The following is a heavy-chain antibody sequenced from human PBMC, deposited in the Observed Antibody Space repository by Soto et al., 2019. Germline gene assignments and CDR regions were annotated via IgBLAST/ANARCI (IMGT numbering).Heavy chain of an antibody. CDR3: ARGLSVTPFDN. D-gene: IGHD4-17*01. V-gene: IGHV4-31*03. CDR2: IYYSGST. Sequence: QVQLQESGPGLVKPSQTLSLTCTVSGGSISTGGYYWTWVRQHPGKGLEWIGYIYYSGSTYYNPSLKRRVTLSVDTSKNQFSLKLSSVTAADTAVYYCARGLSVTPFDNWGQGTLVTVSS. J-gene: IGHJ4*02. CDR1: GGSISTGGYY.